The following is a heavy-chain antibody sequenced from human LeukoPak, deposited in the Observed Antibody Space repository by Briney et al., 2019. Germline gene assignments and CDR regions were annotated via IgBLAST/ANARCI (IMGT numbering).Heavy chain of an antibody. J-gene: IGHJ6*02. V-gene: IGHV3-53*04. CDR2: IYSGGSI. Sequence: GGSLRLSCAASGFTVSSNYMSWVRQAPGKGLEWVSVIYSGGSIYYADSVKGRFTISRHNSKNTLFLQMNSLRAEDTTVYYCARDQLLLSRFNYYYYYGMDVWGQGTTVTVSS. CDR1: GFTVSSNY. CDR3: ARDQLLLSRFNYYYYYGMDV. D-gene: IGHD2-21*02.